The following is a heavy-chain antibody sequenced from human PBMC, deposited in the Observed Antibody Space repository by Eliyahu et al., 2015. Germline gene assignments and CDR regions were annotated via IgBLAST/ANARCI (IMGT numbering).Heavy chain of an antibody. V-gene: IGHV2-5*01. CDR3: AHRPASFDAFDF. J-gene: IGHJ3*01. D-gene: IGHD3-3*02. CDR1: GFSLSTSGVG. Sequence: QITLKESGPTLVKPTQTLTLTCTFXGFSLSTSGVGVGWIRQXPGKALEWLAVIYWNDDNYYSPSLKSRLSITKDTSKNQVVLTMTNMDPVDTATYFCAHRPASFDAFDFWGQGTMVTVSS. CDR2: IYWNDDN.